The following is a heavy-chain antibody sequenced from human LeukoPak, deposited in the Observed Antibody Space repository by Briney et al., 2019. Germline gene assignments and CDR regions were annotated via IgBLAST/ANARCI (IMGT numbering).Heavy chain of an antibody. CDR2: ISGSSSTK. Sequence: GGSLRLSCAASGFTLSDYSMNWVRQAPGKGLEWVSYISGSSSTKHYAESVKGRFTISRDNADNSLFLQMNSLRVEDTAVYYCARDHRADGFCSSGVCYSLGYWGRGTQVTVSS. D-gene: IGHD2-8*01. CDR3: ARDHRADGFCSSGVCYSLGY. CDR1: GFTLSDYS. J-gene: IGHJ1*01. V-gene: IGHV3-48*01.